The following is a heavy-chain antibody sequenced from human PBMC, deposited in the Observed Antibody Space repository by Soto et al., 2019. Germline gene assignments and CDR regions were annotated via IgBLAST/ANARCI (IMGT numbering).Heavy chain of an antibody. D-gene: IGHD2-15*01. V-gene: IGHV4-39*01. CDR1: GYSVTSSDYY. J-gene: IGHJ6*02. CDR2: MFYSGLT. CDR3: APLSVSLSGPYGIHV. Sequence: SETLSLTCSVSGYSVTSSDYYWAWTRQPPGKGLEWIGSMFYSGLTYYNPSLKSRVTLSVDTSKNQFSVRLNSVTAADTAVYYCAPLSVSLSGPYGIHVWGQGTTVTVSS.